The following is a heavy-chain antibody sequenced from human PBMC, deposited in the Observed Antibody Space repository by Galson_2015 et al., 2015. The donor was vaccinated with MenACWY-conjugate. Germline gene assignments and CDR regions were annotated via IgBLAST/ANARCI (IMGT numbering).Heavy chain of an antibody. CDR2: VSNDGGTK. D-gene: IGHD5-24*01. CDR1: GFTFSNYG. CDR3: AKEGAARTFREEFDY. J-gene: IGHJ4*02. Sequence: SLRLSCAASGFTFSNYGMHWVRQTPDKGLEWVAVVSNDGGTKYYADSVKGRFSISRDNSKNTVDLQMNSLSVDDTAVYFCAKEGAARTFREEFDYWGQGTLVTVSS. V-gene: IGHV3-30*18.